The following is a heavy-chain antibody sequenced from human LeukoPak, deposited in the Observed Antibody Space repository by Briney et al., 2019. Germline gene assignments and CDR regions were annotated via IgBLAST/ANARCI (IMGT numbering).Heavy chain of an antibody. D-gene: IGHD6-19*01. Sequence: SETLSLTCTVSGGSISSYYWSWIRQPPGKELEWIGYIYYTGSTNYSPSVKSRVTISVDTSKNQFSLKLSSVTAADTAVYYCARESVAGTSWGQGTLVTVSS. CDR2: IYYTGST. V-gene: IGHV4-59*01. CDR3: ARESVAGTS. J-gene: IGHJ5*02. CDR1: GGSISSYY.